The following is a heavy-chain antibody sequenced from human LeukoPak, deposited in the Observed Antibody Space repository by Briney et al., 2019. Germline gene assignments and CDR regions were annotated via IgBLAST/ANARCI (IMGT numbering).Heavy chain of an antibody. Sequence: SVKVSCKASGGTFTSYAISWVRQAPGQGLEWMGRIIPILGIANYAQKFQGRVTITADKSTSTAYMELSSLRSEDTAVYYCTVIEMATKGGAFDIWGQGTMVTVSS. J-gene: IGHJ3*02. D-gene: IGHD5-24*01. CDR3: TVIEMATKGGAFDI. CDR1: GGTFTSYA. V-gene: IGHV1-69*04. CDR2: IIPILGIA.